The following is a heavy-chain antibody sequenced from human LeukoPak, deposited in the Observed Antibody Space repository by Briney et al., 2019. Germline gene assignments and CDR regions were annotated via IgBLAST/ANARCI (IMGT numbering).Heavy chain of an antibody. CDR3: ASGGSIPS. D-gene: IGHD6-13*01. CDR2: ISGSGGST. Sequence: GSLRLSCAASGFTFSSYAMNWVRQAPGKGLEWVSAISGSGGSTYYAESVKGRFTISRDNSKNTLSLQMNSLRAEDTAVYYCASGGSIPSWSQGILVTVSS. CDR1: GFTFSSYA. J-gene: IGHJ5*02. V-gene: IGHV3-23*01.